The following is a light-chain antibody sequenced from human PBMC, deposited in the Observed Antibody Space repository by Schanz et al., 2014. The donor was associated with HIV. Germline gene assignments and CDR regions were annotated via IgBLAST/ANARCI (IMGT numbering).Light chain of an antibody. Sequence: QSVLTQPPSVSAAPGQKVTISCSGSSSNIGSFALHRHQQLPGTAPKLLIYSYNQRPSGVPDRFSGSKSGNTASLTVSGLQAEDEADYYCSSYAGSKNLFGGGTKLTVL. CDR1: SSNIGSFA. CDR3: SSYAGSKNL. J-gene: IGLJ2*01. V-gene: IGLV1-44*01. CDR2: SYN.